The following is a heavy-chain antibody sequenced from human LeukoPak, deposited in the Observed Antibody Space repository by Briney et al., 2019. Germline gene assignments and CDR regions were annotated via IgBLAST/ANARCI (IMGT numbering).Heavy chain of an antibody. D-gene: IGHD3-3*01. V-gene: IGHV5-51*01. CDR1: GYSFTSYW. Sequence: PGESLKISCKGSGYSFTSYWIGWVRQMPGKGLEWMGIIYPGDSDTRYSPSFQGQVTISADKSISTAYLQWSSLKASDTAKYYCARLSYYDFWSGYYTPEAYYFDYWGQGTLVTVSS. J-gene: IGHJ4*02. CDR2: IYPGDSDT. CDR3: ARLSYYDFWSGYYTPEAYYFDY.